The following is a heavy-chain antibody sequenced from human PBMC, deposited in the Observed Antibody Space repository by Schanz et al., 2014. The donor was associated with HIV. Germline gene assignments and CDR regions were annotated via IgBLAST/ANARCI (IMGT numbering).Heavy chain of an antibody. Sequence: VQLVESGGDFVQPGGSLRLSCAASGFTFSNYWMHWVRQAPGKGLVWVSRMDLDGSTTNYADSVKGRFTISRDNSKNRLFLQMNSLRAEDRALYYCAREGPTVTPGYYYGMDVWGQGTMVTVSS. CDR2: MDLDGSTT. D-gene: IGHD4-17*01. CDR3: AREGPTVTPGYYYGMDV. J-gene: IGHJ6*02. CDR1: GFTFSNYW. V-gene: IGHV3-74*01.